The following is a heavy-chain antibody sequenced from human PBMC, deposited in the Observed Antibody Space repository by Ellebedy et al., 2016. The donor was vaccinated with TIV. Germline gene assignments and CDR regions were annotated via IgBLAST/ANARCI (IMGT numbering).Heavy chain of an antibody. V-gene: IGHV1-18*01. CDR3: ARYSGSGTYYRNGMDV. D-gene: IGHD3-10*01. CDR1: GYTFSNYG. Sequence: AASVKVSCKASGYTFSNYGISWVRQAPGQGLDWMGWISAYSGNTNYAQKFQGRVTMTTDTSTDTGYMELRSLRSDDTAVYYCARYSGSGTYYRNGMDVWGRGTTVTVSS. CDR2: ISAYSGNT. J-gene: IGHJ6*02.